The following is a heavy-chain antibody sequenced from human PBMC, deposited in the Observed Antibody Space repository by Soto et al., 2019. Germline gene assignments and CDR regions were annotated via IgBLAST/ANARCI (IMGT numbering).Heavy chain of an antibody. CDR3: AKDRNNPRYQGDWFDP. CDR2: ISGSGVST. D-gene: IGHD2-2*01. CDR1: GFTFSSYA. Sequence: GGSLRLSCAASGFTFSSYAMSWVRQAPGKGVEWVSAISGSGVSTYYADSVKGRFTISGGNSKNTLYLQMNSLRAEDTAVYYCAKDRNNPRYQGDWFDPWGQGTLVTVSS. V-gene: IGHV3-23*01. J-gene: IGHJ5*02.